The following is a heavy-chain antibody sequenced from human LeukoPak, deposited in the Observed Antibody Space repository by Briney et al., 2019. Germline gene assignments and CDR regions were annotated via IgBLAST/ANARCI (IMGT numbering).Heavy chain of an antibody. Sequence: SQTLSLTCTVSGGSISSGGYYWSWIRQHPGKGLEWIGYIYYSGSTYYNPSLKSRVTISVDRSKNQFSLKLSSVTAADTAVYYCARQTRTVTTKGGGFDPWGQGTLVTVSS. CDR3: ARQTRTVTTKGGGFDP. J-gene: IGHJ5*02. D-gene: IGHD4-17*01. CDR1: GGSISSGGYY. V-gene: IGHV4-31*03. CDR2: IYYSGST.